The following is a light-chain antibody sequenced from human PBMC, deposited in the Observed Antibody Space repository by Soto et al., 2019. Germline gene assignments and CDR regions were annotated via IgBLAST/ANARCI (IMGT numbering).Light chain of an antibody. J-gene: IGKJ4*01. CDR1: QSINIY. Sequence: DIQMTQSPSSLSASVGDRVTITCRTSQSINIYLNWYQQKVGEPPRLLIFGASNLQSGVPSRFSGSGVGTPFTLTISSLQAEDFATYYCQQGYTKSPLTFPGGTKVDIK. V-gene: IGKV1-39*01. CDR2: GAS. CDR3: QQGYTKSPLT.